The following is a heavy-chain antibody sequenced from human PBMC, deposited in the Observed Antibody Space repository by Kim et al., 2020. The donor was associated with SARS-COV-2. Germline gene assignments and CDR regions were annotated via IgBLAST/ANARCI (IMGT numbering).Heavy chain of an antibody. CDR3: ARESSGGWYYFDY. CDR2: INPSSGGT. D-gene: IGHD6-19*01. V-gene: IGHV1-2*05. CDR1: GYTFTGYY. Sequence: ASVKVSCKASGYTFTGYYMHWVRQAPGQGLEWMGRINPSSGGTNYAQKFQGRVTMTRDTSISTAYMELSRLTSDDTVVYYCARESSGGWYYFDYWGQGTLVTVSS. J-gene: IGHJ4*02.